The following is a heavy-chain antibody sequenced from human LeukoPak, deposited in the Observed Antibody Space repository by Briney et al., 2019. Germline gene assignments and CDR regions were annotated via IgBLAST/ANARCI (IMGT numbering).Heavy chain of an antibody. CDR3: ARGPESDFDY. CDR1: GGSISSYY. V-gene: IGHV4-59*01. J-gene: IGHJ4*02. Sequence: SETLSLTCTVSGGSISSYYWSWIRQPPGKGLEWIGYIYYSGSTNYNPSLKSRVTISVDMSKNQFSLKLSSVTAADTAVYYCARGPESDFDYWGQGTLVTVSS. CDR2: IYYSGST.